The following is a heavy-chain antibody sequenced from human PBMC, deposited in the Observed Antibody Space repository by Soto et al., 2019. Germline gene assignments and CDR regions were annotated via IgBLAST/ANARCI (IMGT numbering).Heavy chain of an antibody. V-gene: IGHV1-69*06. Sequence: QVQLVQSGAEVKKPGSSVKVSCKASGGTFSSYAISWVRLAPGQGLEWMGGIIPIFGTANYAQKFQGRVKITADKSTSTAYMELSSLRSEDTAVYYSASCSSTSCYTYYYYYGMDVWGQGTTFTVSS. CDR3: ASCSSTSCYTYYYYYGMDV. D-gene: IGHD2-2*02. CDR2: IIPIFGTA. J-gene: IGHJ6*02. CDR1: GGTFSSYA.